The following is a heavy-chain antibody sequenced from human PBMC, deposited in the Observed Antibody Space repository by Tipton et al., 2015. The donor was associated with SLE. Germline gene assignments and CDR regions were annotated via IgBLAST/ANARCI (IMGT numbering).Heavy chain of an antibody. CDR2: ISGSGGST. J-gene: IGHJ4*02. CDR1: GFTFSSYA. V-gene: IGHV3-23*01. Sequence: SLRLSCAASGFTFSSYAMSWVRQAPGKGLEWVSAISGSGGSTYYTDSVKGRFTISRDNSKNTLYLQMNSLRVEDTAVYYCARELQQKGYFDYWGQGTLVTVSS. CDR3: ARELQQKGYFDY. D-gene: IGHD1-26*01.